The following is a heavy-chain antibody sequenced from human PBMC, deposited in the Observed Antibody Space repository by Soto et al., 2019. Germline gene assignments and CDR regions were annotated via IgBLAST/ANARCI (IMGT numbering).Heavy chain of an antibody. Sequence: QVQLVESGGGVVQPGRSLRLSCAASGFTFSSYGMHWVRQAPGKGLEWVAVISYDGSNKYYADSVKGRFTISRDNSKNTLYLQMNSLRAEDTAVYYCAKDSEEYCGGDCYSDYWGQGTLVTVSS. D-gene: IGHD2-21*02. J-gene: IGHJ4*02. CDR2: ISYDGSNK. V-gene: IGHV3-30*18. CDR3: AKDSEEYCGGDCYSDY. CDR1: GFTFSSYG.